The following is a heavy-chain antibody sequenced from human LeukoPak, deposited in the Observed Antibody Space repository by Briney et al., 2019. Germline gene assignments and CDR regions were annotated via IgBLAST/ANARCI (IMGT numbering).Heavy chain of an antibody. Sequence: GESLQISCQGSGYIFTSYWISWVRQMPGKGLEWMGRIDPSDSYTNYSPSFQGHVTISADKSISTAYLQWSSLKASDTAMYYCARRCSSSSCPFEYWGQGTLVTVSS. CDR3: ARRCSSSSCPFEY. J-gene: IGHJ4*02. V-gene: IGHV5-10-1*01. CDR1: GYIFTSYW. CDR2: IDPSDSYT. D-gene: IGHD2-2*01.